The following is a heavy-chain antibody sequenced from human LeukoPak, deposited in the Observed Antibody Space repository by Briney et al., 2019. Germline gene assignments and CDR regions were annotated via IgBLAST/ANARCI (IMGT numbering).Heavy chain of an antibody. CDR2: IYYSGST. J-gene: IGHJ4*02. D-gene: IGHD5-18*01. V-gene: IGHV4-39*01. Sequence: PSETLSLTCTVSGGSISSSSYYWGWIRQPPGKGLEWIGSIYYSGSTYYNPSLKSRVTISVDTSKNQFSLKLSSVTAADTAVYYCARKKYSYGYGRALDYWGQGTLVTVSS. CDR3: ARKKYSYGYGRALDY. CDR1: GGSISSSSYY.